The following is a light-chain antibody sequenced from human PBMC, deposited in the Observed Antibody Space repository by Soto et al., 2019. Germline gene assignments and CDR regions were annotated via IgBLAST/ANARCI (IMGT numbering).Light chain of an antibody. Sequence: SYELTQPPSVSVSPGQTARITCSGDALPKQYAYWYQQKPGQAPVLVIYKDSERPSGIPERFSGSSSGTTVTLTISGVQAEDEADYYCQSVDSSGKVFGGGTKLTVL. CDR1: ALPKQY. J-gene: IGLJ2*01. V-gene: IGLV3-25*03. CDR3: QSVDSSGKV. CDR2: KDS.